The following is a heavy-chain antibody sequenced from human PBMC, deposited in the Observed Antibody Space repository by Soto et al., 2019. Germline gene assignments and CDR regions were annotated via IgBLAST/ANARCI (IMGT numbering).Heavy chain of an antibody. CDR3: ARHLTYCSAGSCYSDFPYYGMDV. D-gene: IGHD2-15*01. CDR1: GGSISSSSYY. V-gene: IGHV4-39*01. CDR2: IFYSGST. J-gene: IGHJ6*02. Sequence: PSEGLSLTCSPSGGSISSSSYYRSWIRHPPGKGLEWIGSIFYSGSTYYNPSLKSRVTISVDTSKNQFSLKLSSVTAADTAVYYCARHLTYCSAGSCYSDFPYYGMDVWGQGTTVT.